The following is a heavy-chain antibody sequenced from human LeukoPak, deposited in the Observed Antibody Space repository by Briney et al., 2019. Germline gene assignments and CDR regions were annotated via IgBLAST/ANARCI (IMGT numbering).Heavy chain of an antibody. V-gene: IGHV3-23*01. D-gene: IGHD1-20*01. Sequence: HPGGSLRLSCAASGFTFSSYGMSWVRQAPGKGLEWVSAISGSGGSTYYADSVKGRFTISRDNAKNSLYLQMNSLRGEDTAVYYCARDYGGLTGTGHFDFWGQGTLVTVSS. J-gene: IGHJ4*02. CDR3: ARDYGGLTGTGHFDF. CDR1: GFTFSSYG. CDR2: ISGSGGST.